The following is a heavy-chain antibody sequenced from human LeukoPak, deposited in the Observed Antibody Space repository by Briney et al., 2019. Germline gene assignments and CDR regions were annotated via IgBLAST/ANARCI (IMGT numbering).Heavy chain of an antibody. CDR1: GFTFSIYS. CDR2: ISSSSSYI. V-gene: IGHV3-21*01. Sequence: GGSLRLSCAASGFTFSIYSMNWVRQAPGKGLEWVSSISSSSSYIYYADSVKGRFTISRDNAKNSLYLQMNSLRAEDTAVYYCAREGSGNYYYMDVWGKGTTVTVSS. CDR3: AREGSGNYYYMDV. D-gene: IGHD3-10*01. J-gene: IGHJ6*03.